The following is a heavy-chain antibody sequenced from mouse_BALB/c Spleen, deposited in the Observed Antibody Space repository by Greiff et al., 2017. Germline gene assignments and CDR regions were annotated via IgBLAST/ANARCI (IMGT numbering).Heavy chain of an antibody. V-gene: IGHV5-6-5*01. CDR1: GFTFSSYA. CDR2: ISSGGST. J-gene: IGHJ2*01. D-gene: IGHD1-1*01. Sequence: EVMLVESGGGLVKPGGSLKLSCAASGFTFSSYAMSWVRQTPEKRLEWVASISSGGSTYYPDSVKGRFTISRDNARNILYLQMSSLRSEDTAMYYCARDRSSSYDSSYGYWGQGTTLTVSS. CDR3: ARDRSSSYDSSYGY.